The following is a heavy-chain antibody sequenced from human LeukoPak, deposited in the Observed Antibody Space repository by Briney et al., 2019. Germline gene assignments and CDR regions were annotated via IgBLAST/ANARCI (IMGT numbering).Heavy chain of an antibody. CDR3: ARDSPADSDFDWLLRPYYYYYYMDV. Sequence: GGSLRLSCAASGFTFSSYSMNRVRQAPGKGLEWVSSTSSSSSYIYYADSVKGRFTISRDNAKNSLYLQMNSLRAEDTAVYYCARDSPADSDFDWLLRPYYYYYYMDVWGKGTTVTVSS. V-gene: IGHV3-21*01. J-gene: IGHJ6*03. D-gene: IGHD3-9*01. CDR1: GFTFSSYS. CDR2: TSSSSSYI.